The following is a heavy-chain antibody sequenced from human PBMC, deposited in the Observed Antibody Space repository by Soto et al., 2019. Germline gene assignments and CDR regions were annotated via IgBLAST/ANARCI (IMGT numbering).Heavy chain of an antibody. D-gene: IGHD2-15*01. CDR3: ARELGVDATLTQYNWFDP. Sequence: SVKVSCKAAGYTFTGYYMHWVRQAPGQGLEWMGWINPNSGGTNYAQKFQGRVTMTRDTSISTAYMGLSRLTSADTAVYYCARELGVDATLTQYNWFDPWGQGTLVTVSS. CDR1: GYTFTGYY. CDR2: INPNSGGT. V-gene: IGHV1-2*02. J-gene: IGHJ5*02.